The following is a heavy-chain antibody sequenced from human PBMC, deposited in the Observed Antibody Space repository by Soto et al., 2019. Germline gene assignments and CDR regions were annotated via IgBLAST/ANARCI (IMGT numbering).Heavy chain of an antibody. CDR1: GGTFSSYA. J-gene: IGHJ6*02. V-gene: IGHV1-69*13. Sequence: SVKVSCKASGGTFSSYAISWVRQAPGQGLEWMGGIIPIFGTSNYAQRFQGRVTITADESTNTAYMELSSLRSEDTAVYYCAREGLVLVPTTVNSDYYYYAMDVWGQGTTVTVS. CDR3: AREGLVLVPTTVNSDYYYYAMDV. D-gene: IGHD2-2*01. CDR2: IIPIFGTS.